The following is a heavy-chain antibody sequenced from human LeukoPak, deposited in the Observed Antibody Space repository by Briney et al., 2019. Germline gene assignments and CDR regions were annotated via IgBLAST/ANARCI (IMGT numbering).Heavy chain of an antibody. CDR2: ISSSGSTI. J-gene: IGHJ4*02. V-gene: IGHV3-48*03. D-gene: IGHD6-13*01. CDR1: GFTFSSYE. CDR3: ARVRSSRSIAAAPFDY. Sequence: PGGSLRLSCAASGFTFSSYEMNWVRQVPGKGLEWVSYISSSGSTIYYADSVKGRFTISRDNAKNSLYLQMNSLRAEDTAVYYCARVRSSRSIAAAPFDYWGQGTLVTVSS.